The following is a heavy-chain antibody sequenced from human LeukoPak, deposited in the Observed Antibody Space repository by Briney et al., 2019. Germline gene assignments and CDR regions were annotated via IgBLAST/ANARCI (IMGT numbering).Heavy chain of an antibody. CDR2: IYPGDSDT. CDR3: ARLPDYDFWSGSNLFDP. D-gene: IGHD3-3*01. J-gene: IGHJ5*02. CDR1: GYIFTRYW. V-gene: IGHV5-51*01. Sequence: GESLKISCKGSGYIFTRYWIGLVRQMPGKGLEWMGIIYPGDSDTRYSPSFQGQVTISADKSISTAYLQWSSLNDSDTAMYYCARLPDYDFWSGSNLFDPWGQGNLVTGSS.